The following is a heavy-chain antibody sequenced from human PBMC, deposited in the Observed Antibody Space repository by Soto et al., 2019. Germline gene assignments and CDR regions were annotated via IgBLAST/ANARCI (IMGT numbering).Heavy chain of an antibody. D-gene: IGHD3-22*01. Sequence: PGGSLRLSCAASGFTFSSYSVNWVRQAPGKGLEWVSYISSSSTIYYADSVKGRFTISRDNAKNSLYLQMNSLRDEDTAVYYCARDRRYYDSSGRDAFDIWGQGTMVTVSS. CDR3: ARDRRYYDSSGRDAFDI. V-gene: IGHV3-48*02. J-gene: IGHJ3*02. CDR1: GFTFSSYS. CDR2: ISSSSTI.